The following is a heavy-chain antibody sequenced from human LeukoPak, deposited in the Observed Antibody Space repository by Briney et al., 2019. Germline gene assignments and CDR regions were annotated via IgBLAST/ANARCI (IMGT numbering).Heavy chain of an antibody. D-gene: IGHD1-26*01. CDR1: GFTFSSYG. Sequence: PGGSLRLSCAASGFTFSSYGMHWVRQAPGKGLEWVAVISYDGSNKYYADSVKGRFTISRDNSKNTLYLQMNSLRAEDTAVYYCATWPVGATGDFDYWGQGTLVTVSS. J-gene: IGHJ4*02. CDR2: ISYDGSNK. CDR3: ATWPVGATGDFDY. V-gene: IGHV3-30*03.